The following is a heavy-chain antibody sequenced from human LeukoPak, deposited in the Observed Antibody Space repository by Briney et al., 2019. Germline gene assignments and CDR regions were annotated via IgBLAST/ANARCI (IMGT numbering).Heavy chain of an antibody. CDR1: GGSISSYY. V-gene: IGHV4-59*08. D-gene: IGHD3-22*01. CDR2: IYYSGST. CDR3: ARSVLGGGYAAYYFDY. J-gene: IGHJ4*02. Sequence: PSETLSLTCTVSGGSISSYYWSWIRQPPGKGLEWIGYIYYSGSTNYNPSLKSRVTISVDTSKNQFSLKLSSVTAADTAVYYCARSVLGGGYAAYYFDYWGQGTLVTVSS.